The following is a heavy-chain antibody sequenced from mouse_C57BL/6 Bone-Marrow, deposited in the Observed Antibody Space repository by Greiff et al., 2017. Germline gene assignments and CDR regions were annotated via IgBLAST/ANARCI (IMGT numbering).Heavy chain of an antibody. Sequence: VQLQQPGAELVRPGTSVKLSCKASGYTFTSYWMHWVKQRPGQGLEWIGVIDPSDSYTNYNQKFKGKATLTVDTSSSTAYMQLSSLTSEDSAVYYCARGYYSNPFAYWGQGTLVTVFA. CDR3: ARGYYSNPFAY. V-gene: IGHV1-59*01. CDR1: GYTFTSYW. CDR2: IDPSDSYT. D-gene: IGHD2-5*01. J-gene: IGHJ3*01.